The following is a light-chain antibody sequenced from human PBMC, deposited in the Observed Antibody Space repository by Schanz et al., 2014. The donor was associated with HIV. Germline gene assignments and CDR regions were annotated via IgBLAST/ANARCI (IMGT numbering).Light chain of an antibody. CDR2: DAS. Sequence: EIVLTQSPGTLSLSPGERATLSCKASQTISRYLAWYQQKPGQAPRLLIYDASNRATGIPARFSGSGSGTDFTLTISRLEPEDFAVYYCQQYGSSPPVYTFGQGTKLEIK. CDR3: QQYGSSPPVYT. CDR1: QTISRY. J-gene: IGKJ2*01. V-gene: IGKV3-20*01.